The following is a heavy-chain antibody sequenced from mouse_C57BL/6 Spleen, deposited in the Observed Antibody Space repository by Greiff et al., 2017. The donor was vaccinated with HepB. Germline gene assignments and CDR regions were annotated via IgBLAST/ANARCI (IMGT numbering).Heavy chain of an antibody. CDR2: IYPGSGST. J-gene: IGHJ4*01. D-gene: IGHD2-2*01. V-gene: IGHV1-55*01. Sequence: VQLQQPGAELVKPGASVKMSCKASGYTFTSYWITWVKQRPGQGLEWIGDIYPGSGSTNYNEKFKSKATLTVDTSSSTAYMQLSSLTSEDYAVYYCAREGNYGYGNAMDYWGQGTSVTVSS. CDR1: GYTFTSYW. CDR3: AREGNYGYGNAMDY.